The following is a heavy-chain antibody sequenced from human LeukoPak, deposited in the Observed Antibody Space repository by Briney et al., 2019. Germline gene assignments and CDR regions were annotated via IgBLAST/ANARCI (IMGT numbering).Heavy chain of an antibody. CDR3: ARGGDWFDP. CDR2: INHSGST. V-gene: IGHV4-34*01. D-gene: IGHD3-10*01. CDR1: GGSISSYY. J-gene: IGHJ5*02. Sequence: SETLSLTCTVSGGSISSYYWSWIRQPPGKGREWIGEINHSGSTNYNPSLKSRVTISVDTSKNQFSLKLSSVTAADTAVYYCARGGDWFDPWGQGTLVTVSS.